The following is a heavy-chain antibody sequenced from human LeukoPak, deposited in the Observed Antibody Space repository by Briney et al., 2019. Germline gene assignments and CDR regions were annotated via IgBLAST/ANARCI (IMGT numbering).Heavy chain of an antibody. V-gene: IGHV4-39*07. D-gene: IGHD3-10*01. CDR3: ASWETYYL. CDR1: GGSISSSSYY. CDR2: INHSGST. Sequence: SETLSLTCTVSGGSISSSSYYWGWIRQPPGKGLEWIGEINHSGSTNYNPSLKSRVTISVGTSKNQFSLKLSSVTAADTAVYYCASWETYYLWGQGTLVTVSS. J-gene: IGHJ4*02.